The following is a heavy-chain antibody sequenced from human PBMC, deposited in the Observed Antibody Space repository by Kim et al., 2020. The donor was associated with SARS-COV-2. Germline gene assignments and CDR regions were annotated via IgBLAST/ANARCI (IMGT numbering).Heavy chain of an antibody. D-gene: IGHD6-13*01. CDR1: GIKFNDYY. Sequence: GGSLRLSCAASGIKFNDYYMSWIRQAPGKGLEWISYISSSGSYTKYADSLKGRFTISRDNAENSLYLEMNSLRAEDTAVYYCARVAVGASSWHYFDSWGQGTLVTVSS. CDR2: ISSSGSYT. J-gene: IGHJ4*02. CDR3: ARVAVGASSWHYFDS. V-gene: IGHV3-11*05.